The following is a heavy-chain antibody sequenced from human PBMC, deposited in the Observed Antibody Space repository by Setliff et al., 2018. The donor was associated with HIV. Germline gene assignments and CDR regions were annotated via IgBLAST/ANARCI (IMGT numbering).Heavy chain of an antibody. CDR3: ARVRGGTSRGFLDF. D-gene: IGHD3-10*01. CDR2: IYYSGNT. J-gene: IGHJ4*02. Sequence: SETLSLTCTVSGGSISSGSFYWGWIRQHPGKGLEWVGCIYYSGNTYYNPSLKSRVTILVDTSKNQFSLNLSSVTVADTAMYYCARVRGGTSRGFLDFWGQGTLVTVSS. CDR1: GGSISSGSFY. V-gene: IGHV4-31*03.